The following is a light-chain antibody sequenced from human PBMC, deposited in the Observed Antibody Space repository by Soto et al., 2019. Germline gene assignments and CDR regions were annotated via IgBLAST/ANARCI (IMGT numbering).Light chain of an antibody. CDR3: NSYTTSNTRQIV. Sequence: QSVLTQPASVSGSPGQSITISRTGTSSDVGGFNYVSWYQQHPGKAPKFMIYDVSNRPSGVSTRFSGSKSGNTASLTISGLQAEDEADYYCNSYTTSNTRQIVFGTG. CDR1: SSDVGGFNY. J-gene: IGLJ1*01. V-gene: IGLV2-14*01. CDR2: DVS.